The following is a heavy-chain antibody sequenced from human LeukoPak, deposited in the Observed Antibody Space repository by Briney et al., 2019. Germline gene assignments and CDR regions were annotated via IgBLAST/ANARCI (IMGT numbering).Heavy chain of an antibody. CDR1: GYTFTSYG. D-gene: IGHD2-15*01. CDR3: ARDLGYCSGGSYYGPT. J-gene: IGHJ5*02. V-gene: IGHV1-18*01. CDR2: ISAYNGNT. Sequence: ASVKVSCKASGYTFTSYGVSWVRQAPGQGLEWMGWISAYNGNTNYAQKLQGRVTMTTDTSTSTAYMELRSLRSDDTAVYYCARDLGYCSGGSYYGPTWGQGTLVTVSS.